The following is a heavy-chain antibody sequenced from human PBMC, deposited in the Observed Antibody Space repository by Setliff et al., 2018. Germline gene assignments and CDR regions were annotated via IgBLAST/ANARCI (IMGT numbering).Heavy chain of an antibody. J-gene: IGHJ1*01. CDR3: ARGPRGYGSGSYYATEYFQH. CDR1: GGSISSHY. CDR2: IYSSGST. V-gene: IGHV4-4*08. D-gene: IGHD3-10*01. Sequence: PSETLSLTCTVSGGSISSHYWSWIRQPPGKGLEWIGYIYSSGSTNYNPSLKSRVTISVETSKNQFSLKLSSVTAADTAVYYCARGPRGYGSGSYYATEYFQHWGQGTLVTVSS.